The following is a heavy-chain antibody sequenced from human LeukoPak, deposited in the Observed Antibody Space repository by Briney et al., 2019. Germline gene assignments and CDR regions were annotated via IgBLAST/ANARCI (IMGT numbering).Heavy chain of an antibody. V-gene: IGHV1-46*01. J-gene: IGHJ4*02. D-gene: IGHD5-18*01. Sequence: ASVTVSCKASGYTFTSYYMNWVRQAPGQGLEWMGMINPSGGSTSYAQKFQGRVTMTRDTSTSTVYMELSSLRSEDTAVYYCAREGSYGYVEGDWGQGTLVTVSS. CDR1: GYTFTSYY. CDR2: INPSGGST. CDR3: AREGSYGYVEGD.